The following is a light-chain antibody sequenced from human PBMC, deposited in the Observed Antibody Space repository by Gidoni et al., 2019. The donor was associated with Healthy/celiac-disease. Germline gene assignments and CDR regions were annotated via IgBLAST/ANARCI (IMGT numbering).Light chain of an antibody. V-gene: IGKV3-15*01. J-gene: IGKJ4*01. Sequence: LSCRASQSVSSNLAWYQQKPGQAPRLLIYGASTRATGIPARFSGSGSGTEFTLTISSLQSEDFAVYYCQQYNNWPPLTFGGGTKVEIK. CDR2: GAS. CDR3: QQYNNWPPLT. CDR1: QSVSSN.